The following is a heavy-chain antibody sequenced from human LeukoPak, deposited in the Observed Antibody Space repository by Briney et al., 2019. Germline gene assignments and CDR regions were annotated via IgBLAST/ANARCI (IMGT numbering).Heavy chain of an antibody. D-gene: IGHD3-3*01. V-gene: IGHV3-7*01. Sequence: GGSLRLSCAASGFTFSNYWMTWVRQAPGKGLEWVADINQDGSEKLYVKSVRGRFTISRDNAKMSLFLQMNSLRAEDTAVYYCARDNGVVHGVYYMDVWGKGTTVTVS. J-gene: IGHJ6*03. CDR3: ARDNGVVHGVYYMDV. CDR1: GFTFSNYW. CDR2: INQDGSEK.